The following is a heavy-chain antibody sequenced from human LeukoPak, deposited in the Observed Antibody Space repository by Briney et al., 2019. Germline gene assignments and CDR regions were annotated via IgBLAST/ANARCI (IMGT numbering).Heavy chain of an antibody. CDR1: GGTFSSYA. CDR2: IIPIFGTA. J-gene: IGHJ6*04. Sequence: SVKVSCKASGGTFSSYAISWVRQAPGQRLEWMGGIIPIFGTANYAQKFQGRVTITADESTSTAYMELSSLRSEDTAVYYCARAGGITMVRGVPYYYYYYGMDVWGKGTTVTVSS. CDR3: ARAGGITMVRGVPYYYYYYGMDV. V-gene: IGHV1-69*13. D-gene: IGHD3-10*01.